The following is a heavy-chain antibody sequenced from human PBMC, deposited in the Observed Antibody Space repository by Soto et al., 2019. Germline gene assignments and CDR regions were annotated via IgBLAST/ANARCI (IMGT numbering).Heavy chain of an antibody. CDR2: IYYSGST. J-gene: IGHJ5*02. V-gene: IGHV4-59*01. D-gene: IGHD6-13*01. CDR1: GSSISSYY. CDR3: ARDNSGAAAEKGNWFDP. Sequence: PSETLSLTCTVSGSSISSYYWSWIRQPPGKGLEWIGYIYYSGSTNYNPSLKSRVTISVDTSKNQFSLKLSSVTAADTAVYYCARDNSGAAAEKGNWFDPWGQGTLVTVSS.